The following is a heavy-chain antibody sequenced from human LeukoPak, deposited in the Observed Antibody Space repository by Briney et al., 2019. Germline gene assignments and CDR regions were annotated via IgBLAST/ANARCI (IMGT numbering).Heavy chain of an antibody. J-gene: IGHJ3*02. D-gene: IGHD3-22*01. CDR3: ARESIDDAFDI. CDR2: IYYSGST. Sequence: PSETLSLTCTVSGGSISSGGYYWSWIRQHPGKGLEWIGYIYYSGSTYCNPSLKSRVTISVDTSKNQFSLKLSSVTAADTAVYYCARESIDDAFDIWGQGTMVTVSS. CDR1: GGSISSGGYY. V-gene: IGHV4-31*03.